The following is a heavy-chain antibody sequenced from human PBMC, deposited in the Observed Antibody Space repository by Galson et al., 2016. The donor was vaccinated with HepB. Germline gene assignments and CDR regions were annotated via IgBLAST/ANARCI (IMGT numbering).Heavy chain of an antibody. Sequence: SLRLSCAASGFSFSDYYMSWLRQAPGKGLEWISYITGSGSAIYYAASVKGRFTISRDNTKNSLDLQMNSLRVEDTAVYYCATEGTVAPGYWGQGTLVTVSS. D-gene: IGHD6-19*01. CDR1: GFSFSDYY. CDR2: ITGSGSAI. CDR3: ATEGTVAPGY. V-gene: IGHV3-11*01. J-gene: IGHJ1*01.